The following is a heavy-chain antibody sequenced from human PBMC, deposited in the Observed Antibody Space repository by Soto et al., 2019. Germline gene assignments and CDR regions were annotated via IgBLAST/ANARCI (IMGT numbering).Heavy chain of an antibody. CDR3: AKSRVFIGAIVTLLDS. V-gene: IGHV3-33*06. D-gene: IGHD3-16*02. CDR2: IWYDGSNK. Sequence: PGGSLRLSCAASGFTFSSYGMHWVRQAPGKGLEWVAVIWYDGSNKYYADSVKGRFTISRGNSENTLYLQMNGLRADDTALYFCAKSRVFIGAIVTLLDSWGQGTQVTVSS. J-gene: IGHJ4*02. CDR1: GFTFSSYG.